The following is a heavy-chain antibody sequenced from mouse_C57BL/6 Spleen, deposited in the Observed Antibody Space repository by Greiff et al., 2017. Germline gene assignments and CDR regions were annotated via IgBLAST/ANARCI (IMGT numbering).Heavy chain of an antibody. J-gene: IGHJ2*01. D-gene: IGHD3-2*01. V-gene: IGHV5-17*01. CDR3: ASDRVYFDY. CDR2: ISSGSSTI. Sequence: EVQRVESGGGLVKPGGSLKLSCAASGFTFSDYGLHWVRQAPEKGLEWVAYISSGSSTIYYADTVKGRFTISRDNSKNTLFLQMTILMSEDTSMYYCASDRVYFDYWGQGTTLTVSS. CDR1: GFTFSDYG.